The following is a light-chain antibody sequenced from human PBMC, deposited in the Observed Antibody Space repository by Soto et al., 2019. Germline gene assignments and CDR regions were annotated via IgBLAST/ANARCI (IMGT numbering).Light chain of an antibody. V-gene: IGKV3-20*01. Sequence: EIVLTQSPGTLSLSPGERATLSCRASQSVSSSYLAWYQQKPGQAPRLLIYGASSRATGIPDRFSGSGSGTDFTLTISRLEPEYFVVYYCQQYGSSPRGFGQGTKVEIK. CDR1: QSVSSSY. CDR2: GAS. CDR3: QQYGSSPRG. J-gene: IGKJ1*01.